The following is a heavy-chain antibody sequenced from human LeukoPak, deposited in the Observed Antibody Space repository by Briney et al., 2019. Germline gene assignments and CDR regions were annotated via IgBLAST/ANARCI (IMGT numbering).Heavy chain of an antibody. J-gene: IGHJ4*02. V-gene: IGHV3-48*01. Sequence: GGSLRLSCAASGFTFSNYDMIWVRQAPGKGLEWVSYISRTSHTIYYADSVKGRFTISRDNAKNTLYLQMNSLRAEDTAVYYCAKAMRATQTLDYWGQGTLVTVSS. CDR1: GFTFSNYD. CDR2: ISRTSHTI. CDR3: AKAMRATQTLDY.